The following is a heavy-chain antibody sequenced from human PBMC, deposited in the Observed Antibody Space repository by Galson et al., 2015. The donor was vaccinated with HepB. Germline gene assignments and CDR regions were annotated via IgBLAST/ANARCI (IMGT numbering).Heavy chain of an antibody. D-gene: IGHD6-13*01. CDR2: ISAYNGNT. J-gene: IGHJ4*02. CDR3: ARGVISSSWYSRGGAYFDY. Sequence: SVKVSCKASGYTFTSYGISWVRQAPGQGLEWMGWISAYNGNTNYAQKLQGRVTMTTDTSTSTAYMELRSLRSDDTAVYYCARGVISSSWYSRGGAYFDYWGQGTLVTVSS. V-gene: IGHV1-18*01. CDR1: GYTFTSYG.